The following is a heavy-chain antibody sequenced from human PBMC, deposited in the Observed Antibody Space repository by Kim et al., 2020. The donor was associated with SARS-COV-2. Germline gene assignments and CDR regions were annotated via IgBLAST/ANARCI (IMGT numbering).Heavy chain of an antibody. CDR2: INHSGST. V-gene: IGHV4-34*01. J-gene: IGHJ4*02. CDR1: GGSFSGYY. Sequence: SETLSLTCAVYGGSFSGYYWSWIRQPPGKGLEWIGEINHSGSTNYNPSLKSRVTISVDTSKNQFSLKLSSVTAADTAVYYCARGGREGRDILTGYYIRGYYFDYWGQGTLVTVSS. D-gene: IGHD3-9*01. CDR3: ARGGREGRDILTGYYIRGYYFDY.